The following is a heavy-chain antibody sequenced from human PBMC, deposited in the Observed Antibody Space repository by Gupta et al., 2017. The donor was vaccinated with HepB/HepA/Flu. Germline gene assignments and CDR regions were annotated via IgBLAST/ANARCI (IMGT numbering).Heavy chain of an antibody. D-gene: IGHD1-26*01. V-gene: IGHV1-2*02. CDR1: GYTFTDSY. J-gene: IGHJ1*01. Sequence: QVQLVQSGTEPKKPGASVKVSCKASGYTFTDSYIFWLRQAPGQGLEWLGWIHPKTGDTKYAQKFQDRVTMTRDTSVTTLYMELNRLRFDDTAVYYCARGPSPSGSYYHFQYWGQGTLVTVSS. CDR2: IHPKTGDT. CDR3: ARGPSPSGSYYHFQY.